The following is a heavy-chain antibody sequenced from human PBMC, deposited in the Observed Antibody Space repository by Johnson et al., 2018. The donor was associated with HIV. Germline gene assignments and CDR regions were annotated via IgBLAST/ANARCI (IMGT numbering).Heavy chain of an antibody. CDR2: INWNGGNT. J-gene: IGHJ3*02. CDR1: GFTFDDCG. D-gene: IGHD3-22*01. V-gene: IGHV3-20*04. CDR3: AAYYDSSGYPRFGDAFDI. Sequence: VQLVESGGGVVRPGGSLRLSCAASGFTFDDCGMSWVRQAPGKGLEWVSGINWNGGNTGYADSVKGRFTISRDNAKNSLYLQMNSLRAEDTALYYCAAYYDSSGYPRFGDAFDIWGQGTMVTVS.